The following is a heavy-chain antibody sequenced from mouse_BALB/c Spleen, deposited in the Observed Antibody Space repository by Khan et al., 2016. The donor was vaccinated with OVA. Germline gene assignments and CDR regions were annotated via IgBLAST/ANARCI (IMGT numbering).Heavy chain of an antibody. CDR3: AXKNGSDFDY. Sequence: VQLKQSGPELVKPGASVKISCKASGYSFTGYFMNWVMQSHGKSLEWIGRINPHIGETLYNQKFKGKATLTVDESSRTAHMELRSLASEASAVYYCAXKNGSDFDYWGQGTTLTVSS. D-gene: IGHD1-1*01. J-gene: IGHJ2*01. CDR1: GYSFTGYF. V-gene: IGHV1-20*02. CDR2: INPHIGET.